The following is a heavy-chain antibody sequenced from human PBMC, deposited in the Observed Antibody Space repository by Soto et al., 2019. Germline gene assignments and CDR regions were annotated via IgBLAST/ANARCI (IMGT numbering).Heavy chain of an antibody. CDR1: GGSVSSGSYY. V-gene: IGHV4-61*01. CDR3: ARAHFDVVVPAARLIWFDP. Sequence: SETLSLTCTVSGGSVSSGSYYCSWIRQPPGKGLEWIGYIYYSGSTNYNPSLKSRVTISVDTSKNQFSLKLSSVTAADTAVYYCARAHFDVVVPAARLIWFDPWGQGTLVTVSS. CDR2: IYYSGST. D-gene: IGHD2-2*01. J-gene: IGHJ5*02.